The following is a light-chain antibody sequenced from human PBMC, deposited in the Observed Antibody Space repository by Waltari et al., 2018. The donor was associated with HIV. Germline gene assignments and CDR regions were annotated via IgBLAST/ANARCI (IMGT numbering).Light chain of an antibody. CDR2: GNS. CDR1: SSNIGAGYD. J-gene: IGLJ1*01. V-gene: IGLV1-40*01. Sequence: QSVLTQPPSVSGAPGQRVTISCTGSSSNIGAGYDVHWYQQLPGTAPKVLIYGNSNRPSGVPDRFSGSKSGTSASLAITGLQAEDEADYYCQSYDSNLSGATVFGTGTKATVL. CDR3: QSYDSNLSGATV.